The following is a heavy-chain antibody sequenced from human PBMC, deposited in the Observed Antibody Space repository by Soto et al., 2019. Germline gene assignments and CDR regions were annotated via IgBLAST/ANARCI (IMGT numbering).Heavy chain of an antibody. D-gene: IGHD2-15*01. CDR2: ISYDGSNK. Sequence: GGSLRLSCAASGFTFSSYAMHWVRQAPGKGLEWVAVISYDGSNKYYADSVKGRFTISRDNSKNTLYLQMNSLRAEDTAVYYCARDYGVVPFYSGMDVWGQGTTVPVSS. CDR1: GFTFSSYA. J-gene: IGHJ6*02. V-gene: IGHV3-30-3*01. CDR3: ARDYGVVPFYSGMDV.